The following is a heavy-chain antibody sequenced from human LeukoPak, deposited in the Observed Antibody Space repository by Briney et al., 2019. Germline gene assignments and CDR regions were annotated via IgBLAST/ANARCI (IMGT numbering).Heavy chain of an antibody. Sequence: GESLRLSCAASGFTFSSYSMNWVRQAPGKGLEWVSSITPSSTYIYYADSVKGRFTISRDNAKNSLYLQMNSLRVEDTAVYYCARDTSGWYRWFDPWGQGTLVTVSS. J-gene: IGHJ5*02. CDR3: ARDTSGWYRWFDP. CDR1: GFTFSSYS. CDR2: ITPSSTYI. D-gene: IGHD6-19*01. V-gene: IGHV3-21*01.